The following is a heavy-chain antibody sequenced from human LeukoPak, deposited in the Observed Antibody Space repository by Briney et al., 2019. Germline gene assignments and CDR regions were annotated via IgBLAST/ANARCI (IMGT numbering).Heavy chain of an antibody. CDR1: GGSISSYF. Sequence: SETLSLTCIVSGGSISSYFWSWIRQPPGKGLEWIGYISNSGSTNYNPSLKSRVTISADTSKNQFSLKLSSVTAADTAVYYCARLTRRSGNYFENWGQGTLVTVSS. CDR3: ARLTRRSGNYFEN. J-gene: IGHJ4*02. CDR2: ISNSGST. D-gene: IGHD1-1*01. V-gene: IGHV4-59*01.